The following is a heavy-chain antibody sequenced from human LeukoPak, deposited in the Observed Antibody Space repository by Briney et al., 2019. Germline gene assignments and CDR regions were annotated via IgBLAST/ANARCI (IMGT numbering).Heavy chain of an antibody. CDR2: IYTSGST. V-gene: IGHV4-4*07. J-gene: IGHJ4*02. CDR3: ASDYGSGSPFDY. D-gene: IGHD3-10*01. CDR1: GGSISSYY. Sequence: SETLSLTCTVSGGSISSYYWSWIRQPAGKGLEWIGRIYTSGSTNYNPSLKSRVTMSVDTSRNQFSLKLSSVTAADTAVYYCASDYGSGSPFDYWGQGTLVTVSS.